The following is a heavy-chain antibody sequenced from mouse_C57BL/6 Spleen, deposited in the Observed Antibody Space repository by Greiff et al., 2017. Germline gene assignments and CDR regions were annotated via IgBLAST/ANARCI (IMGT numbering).Heavy chain of an antibody. CDR1: GYTFTGYW. D-gene: IGHD2-1*01. J-gene: IGHJ3*01. Sequence: QVQLQQSGAELMKPGASVKLSCKATGYTFTGYWIEWVKQRPGHGLEWIGEILPGSGSTNSNEKFKGKTTFTADTSSNTAYMQLSSLTTEDSAIYYCARKLQGFAYWGQGTLVTVSA. CDR2: ILPGSGST. V-gene: IGHV1-9*01. CDR3: ARKLQGFAY.